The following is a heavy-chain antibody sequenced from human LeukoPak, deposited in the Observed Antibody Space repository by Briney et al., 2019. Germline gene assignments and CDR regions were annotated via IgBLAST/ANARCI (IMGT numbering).Heavy chain of an antibody. V-gene: IGHV3-7*01. Sequence: GGSLRLSCAASGFTFSSYWMSWVRQAPGKGLEWVASIKQDGSETYYVDSVKGRFTISRDNSKNTLYLQMNSLRAEDTAVYYCARGLAYNYDSSAYFLDYWGQGTLVTVSS. CDR3: ARGLAYNYDSSAYFLDY. CDR1: GFTFSSYW. J-gene: IGHJ4*02. CDR2: IKQDGSET. D-gene: IGHD3-22*01.